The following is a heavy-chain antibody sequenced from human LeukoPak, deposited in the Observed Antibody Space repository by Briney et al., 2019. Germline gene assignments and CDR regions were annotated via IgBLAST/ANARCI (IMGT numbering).Heavy chain of an antibody. V-gene: IGHV3-23*01. CDR1: GFTFSSYA. CDR3: AKRPRGNYLDPFDY. D-gene: IGHD3-10*01. J-gene: IGHJ4*02. Sequence: PAGSLRLSCAASGFTFSSYAMSWVRQAPRKGLEWLSAISGSGGSTYYADSVKGRFTISGDNSKNTLYLQMNSLRAEDTAVYYCAKRPRGNYLDPFDYWGQGTLVTVSS. CDR2: ISGSGGST.